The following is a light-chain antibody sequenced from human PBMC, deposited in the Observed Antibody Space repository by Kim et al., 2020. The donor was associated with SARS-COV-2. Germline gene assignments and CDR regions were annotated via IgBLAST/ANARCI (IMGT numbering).Light chain of an antibody. CDR3: QAWDSSIV. J-gene: IGLJ2*01. Sequence: VSLSQGKTARITCSGDKLGDKYACWYQQKPGQSPVLVIYQDSKRPSGIPERFSGSNSGNTATLTISGTQAMDEADYYCQAWDSSIVFGGGTQLTVL. V-gene: IGLV3-1*01. CDR2: QDS. CDR1: KLGDKY.